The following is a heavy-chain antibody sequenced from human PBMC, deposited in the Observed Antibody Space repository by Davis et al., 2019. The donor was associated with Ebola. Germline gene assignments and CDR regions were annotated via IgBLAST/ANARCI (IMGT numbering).Heavy chain of an antibody. Sequence: PGGSLRLSCAASGFTFSSYAMHWVRQAPGKGLEWVAVISYDGSNKYYADSVKGRFTISRDNSKNTLYLQMNSLRDEDTAVYYCARDRAGGGADWGQGTLVTVSS. D-gene: IGHD1-26*01. J-gene: IGHJ4*02. CDR1: GFTFSSYA. V-gene: IGHV3-30-3*01. CDR3: ARDRAGGGAD. CDR2: ISYDGSNK.